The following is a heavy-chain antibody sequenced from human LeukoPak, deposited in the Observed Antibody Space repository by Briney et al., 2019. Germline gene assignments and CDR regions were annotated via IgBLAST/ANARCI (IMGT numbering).Heavy chain of an antibody. V-gene: IGHV3-7*01. CDR2: INQDGSER. CDR3: ARVRSSSSFSIYYYYYMDV. Sequence: GESLRLSCAASGFTFSSYWMSWVRQAPGKGLEWVANINQDGSERYYVDSVRGRFTISRDNAKNSLYLLVNTLRAEDTAVYYCARVRSSSSFSIYYYYYMDVWGKGTAVTVSS. D-gene: IGHD6-6*01. J-gene: IGHJ6*03. CDR1: GFTFSSYW.